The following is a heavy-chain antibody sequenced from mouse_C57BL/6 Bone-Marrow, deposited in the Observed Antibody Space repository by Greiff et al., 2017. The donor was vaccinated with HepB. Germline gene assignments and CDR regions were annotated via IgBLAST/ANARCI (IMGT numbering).Heavy chain of an antibody. CDR3: TSDYYGSRGWYLDV. D-gene: IGHD1-1*01. CDR2: ISSGGDYI. V-gene: IGHV5-9-1*02. Sequence: EVQLVESGEGLVKPGGSLKLSCAASGFTFSSYAMSWVRQTPEKRLEWVAYISSGGDYIYYADTVKGRCTISRDNARNTMYLQMSSLKTEDTAMYYCTSDYYGSRGWYLDVGGTGTAVTVTS. J-gene: IGHJ1*03. CDR1: GFTFSSYA.